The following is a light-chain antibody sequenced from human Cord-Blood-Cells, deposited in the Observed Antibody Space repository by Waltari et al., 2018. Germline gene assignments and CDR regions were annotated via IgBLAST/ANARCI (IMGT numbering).Light chain of an antibody. J-gene: IGKJ4*01. CDR2: DAS. CDR1: QSVSSY. Sequence: EIVLTQSPATLSLSPGERATLSCRASQSVSSYLAWYQQKPGQAPRLLIYDASNGATGIPAMFSGSWSGTDVTLTISSLEPEDFAVYYCQQRSNWLTFGGGTKVEIK. V-gene: IGKV3-11*01. CDR3: QQRSNWLT.